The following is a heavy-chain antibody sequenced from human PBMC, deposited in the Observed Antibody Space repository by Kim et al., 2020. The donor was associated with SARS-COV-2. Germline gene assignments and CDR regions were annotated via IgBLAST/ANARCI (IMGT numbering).Heavy chain of an antibody. CDR3: ARHLRRGIAVAGGYYFDY. D-gene: IGHD6-19*01. V-gene: IGHV4-39*01. J-gene: IGHJ4*02. Sequence: KSRVTISVETSKNQFSLKLSSVTAADTAVYYCARHLRRGIAVAGGYYFDYWGQGTLVTVSS.